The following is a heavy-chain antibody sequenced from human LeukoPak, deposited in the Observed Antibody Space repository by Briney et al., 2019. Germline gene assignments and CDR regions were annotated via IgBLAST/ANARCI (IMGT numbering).Heavy chain of an antibody. CDR3: ATSSGWGPKYFQH. V-gene: IGHV1-8*02. CDR2: MNPNSGNT. J-gene: IGHJ1*01. D-gene: IGHD6-19*01. CDR1: GYTFTGYY. Sequence: ASVKVSCKASGYTFTGYYMHWVRQAPGQGLEWMGWMNPNSGNTGYAQKFQGRVTMTRNTSISTAYMELSSLRSEDTAVYYCATSSGWGPKYFQHWGQGTLVTVSS.